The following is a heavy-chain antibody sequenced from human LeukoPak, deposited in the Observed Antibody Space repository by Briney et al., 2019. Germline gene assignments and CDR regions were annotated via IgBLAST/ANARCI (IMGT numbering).Heavy chain of an antibody. CDR3: ARENYYGSGSYRC. J-gene: IGHJ4*02. CDR1: GYTFASYG. D-gene: IGHD3-10*01. CDR2: ISAYNGNT. Sequence: GASVKVSCKASGYTFASYGISWVRQAPGQGLEWMGWISAYNGNTNYAQKLQGRVTMTTDTSTGTAYMELRSLRSDDTAVYCCARENYYGSGSYRCWGQGTLVTVSS. V-gene: IGHV1-18*01.